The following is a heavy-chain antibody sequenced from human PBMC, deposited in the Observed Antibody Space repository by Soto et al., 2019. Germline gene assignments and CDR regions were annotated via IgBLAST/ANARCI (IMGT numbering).Heavy chain of an antibody. Sequence: QVQLVQSGAEVKKPGASVKVSCKASGYTFTSYAMHWVRQAPGQRLEWMGWINAGNGNTKYSQKFQGRVTITRDTASSTAYMEPSRLRFADKAVFYFGRGLNGFLFFFDYWGQGNLVNVSS. V-gene: IGHV1-3*01. D-gene: IGHD2-8*01. CDR1: GYTFTSYA. CDR2: INAGNGNT. CDR3: GRGLNGFLFFFDY. J-gene: IGHJ4*02.